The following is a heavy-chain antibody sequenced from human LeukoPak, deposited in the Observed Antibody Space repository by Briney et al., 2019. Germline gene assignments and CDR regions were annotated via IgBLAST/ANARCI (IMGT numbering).Heavy chain of an antibody. Sequence: GSLRLSCAASGFTFSRYWMSWVRQAPGKGLEWVANIKQDGSEEYYVDSVKGRFTISRDNAKNSLYLQMNSLRAEDTAVYYCVKYNGGPYDFWSGYSFDYWGQGTLVTVSS. J-gene: IGHJ4*02. CDR2: IKQDGSEE. V-gene: IGHV3-7*01. CDR1: GFTFSRYW. CDR3: VKYNGGPYDFWSGYSFDY. D-gene: IGHD3-3*01.